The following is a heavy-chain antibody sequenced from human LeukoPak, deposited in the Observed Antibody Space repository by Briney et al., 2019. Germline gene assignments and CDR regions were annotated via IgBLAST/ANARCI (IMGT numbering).Heavy chain of an antibody. D-gene: IGHD5-18*01. CDR2: INPNSGGT. CDR3: ALNTAMATFDY. CDR1: GYTFTGYY. J-gene: IGHJ4*02. V-gene: IGHV1-2*02. Sequence: ASVKVSCKASGYTFTGYYMHWVRQAPGQGLEWMGWINPNSGGTNYAQKFQGRVTMTRDTSTSTVYMELSSLRSEDTAVYYCALNTAMATFDYWGQGTLVTVSS.